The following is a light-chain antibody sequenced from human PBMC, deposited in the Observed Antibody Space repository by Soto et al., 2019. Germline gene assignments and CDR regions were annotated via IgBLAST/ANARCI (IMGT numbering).Light chain of an antibody. Sequence: QSAPTQPPSASGSPGQSVTFSCTGTSSDVGGYNYVSWYQQYPGKAPNLMIYEVYKRPSGVPDRFSGSKSGNTASLTVSGLQPEDEADYYCSAYAGSSTWVFGGGTKLTVL. CDR2: EVY. CDR3: SAYAGSSTWV. CDR1: SSDVGGYNY. V-gene: IGLV2-8*01. J-gene: IGLJ2*01.